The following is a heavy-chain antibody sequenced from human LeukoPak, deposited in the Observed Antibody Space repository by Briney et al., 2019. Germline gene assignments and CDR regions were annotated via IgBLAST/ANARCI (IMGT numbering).Heavy chain of an antibody. Sequence: PSETLSLTCALHGGSFSGYYWSWIRQPPGKGLEWIGEISHSGSTNYNPSLKSRVTISVDTSTNQFSLKLSSVTAADTAVYYCARGYSDYDPFDYWGQGTLVTVSS. CDR2: ISHSGST. J-gene: IGHJ4*02. D-gene: IGHD5-12*01. CDR1: GGSFSGYY. CDR3: ARGYSDYDPFDY. V-gene: IGHV4-34*01.